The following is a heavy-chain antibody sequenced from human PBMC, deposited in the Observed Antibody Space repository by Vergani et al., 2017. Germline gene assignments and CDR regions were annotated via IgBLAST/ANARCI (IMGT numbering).Heavy chain of an antibody. CDR1: GDSISSGNYY. CDR3: ARHLAYCGGDCYPYYYGMDV. D-gene: IGHD2-21*02. J-gene: IGHJ6*02. CDR2: IYSSGST. Sequence: QVQLQESGPGLLKPSQTLSLTCSVAGDSISSGNYYWNWIRQPAGKGLEWMGRIYSSGSTSYNPSIKSRITMSLDTSKNQFSLKLSSVTAADTAVYYCARHLAYCGGDCYPYYYGMDVWGQGTTVTVSS. V-gene: IGHV4-61*02.